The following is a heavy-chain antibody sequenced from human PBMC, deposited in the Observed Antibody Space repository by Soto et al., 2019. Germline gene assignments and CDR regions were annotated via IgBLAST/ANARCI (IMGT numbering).Heavy chain of an antibody. CDR2: IYHTGTT. D-gene: IGHD6-13*01. J-gene: IGHJ6*02. CDR3: ARFSSSGLYYHFRMDV. Sequence: SETLSLTCAVSGFSISNNNWWTWVRQPPGKGLEWVGDIYHTGTTNYSPSLKSRVTISVDKSKNQFSLKMTSVTAADTAVYYCARFSSSGLYYHFRMDVWGQGTTVTVSS. CDR1: GFSISNNNW. V-gene: IGHV4-4*02.